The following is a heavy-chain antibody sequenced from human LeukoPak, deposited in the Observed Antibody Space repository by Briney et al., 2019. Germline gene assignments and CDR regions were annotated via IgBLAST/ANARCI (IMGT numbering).Heavy chain of an antibody. D-gene: IGHD3-22*01. V-gene: IGHV1-69*13. J-gene: IGHJ4*02. CDR3: ARSYYYDSSGYYSALDY. Sequence: SVKVSCKASGGTFSSYAISWARQAPGQGLEWMGGIIPIFDTANYAQRFQGRVTITADESTSTAYMELSSLRSEDTAVYYCARSYYYDSSGYYSALDYWGQGTLVTVSS. CDR1: GGTFSSYA. CDR2: IIPIFDTA.